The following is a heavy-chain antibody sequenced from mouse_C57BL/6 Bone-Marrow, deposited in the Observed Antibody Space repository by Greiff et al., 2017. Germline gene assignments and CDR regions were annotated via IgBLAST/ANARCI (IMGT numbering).Heavy chain of an antibody. J-gene: IGHJ4*01. CDR2: SRNKANDYTT. CDR3: ARDAHYEYDGGGLDY. Sequence: DVKLVESGGGLVQSGRSLRLSCATSGFTFSDFYMEWVRQAPGKGLEWIAASRNKANDYTTEYSASVKGRFIVSRDTSQSILYLQMNALRAEDTAIYYCARDAHYEYDGGGLDYWGQGTSVTVSS. V-gene: IGHV7-1*01. D-gene: IGHD2-4*01. CDR1: GFTFSDFY.